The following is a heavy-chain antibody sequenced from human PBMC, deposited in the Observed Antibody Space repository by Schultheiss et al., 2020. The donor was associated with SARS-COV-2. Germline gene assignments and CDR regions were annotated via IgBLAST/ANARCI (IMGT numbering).Heavy chain of an antibody. CDR3: ARVRQLADMDV. CDR1: GFTFSSYG. D-gene: IGHD6-6*01. V-gene: IGHV3-33*05. Sequence: GESLKISCAASGFTFSSYGMHWVRQAPGKGLEWVAVISYDGSNKYYADSVKGRFTISRDNAKNSLYLQMNSLRAEDTAVYYCARVRQLADMDVWGKGTTVTVSS. CDR2: ISYDGSNK. J-gene: IGHJ6*03.